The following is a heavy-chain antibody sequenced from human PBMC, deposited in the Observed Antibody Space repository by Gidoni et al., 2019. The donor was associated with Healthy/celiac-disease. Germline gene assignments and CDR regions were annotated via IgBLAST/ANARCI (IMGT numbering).Heavy chain of an antibody. CDR3: TTGLVPHTSLYYYYYGMDV. CDR2: IKSKTDGGTT. V-gene: IGHV3-15*01. CDR1: GFTFSNAW. Sequence: EVQLVESGGGLVKPRGSLRLSCAASGFTFSNAWMSWVRQAPGKGLEWVGRIKSKTDGGTTDYAAPVKGRFTISRDDSKNTLYLQMNSLKTEDTAVYYCTTGLVPHTSLYYYYYGMDVWGQGTTVTVSS. D-gene: IGHD3-22*01. J-gene: IGHJ6*02.